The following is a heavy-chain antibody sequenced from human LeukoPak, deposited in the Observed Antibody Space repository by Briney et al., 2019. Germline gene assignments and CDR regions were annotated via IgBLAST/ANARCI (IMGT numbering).Heavy chain of an antibody. V-gene: IGHV4-28*03. CDR3: ARDPLGIAVAGLPPIYYGMDV. J-gene: IGHJ6*02. CDR1: GYSISSSNW. CDR2: IYYSGST. Sequence: SETLSLTCAVSGYSISSSNWWGWIRQPPGKGLEWIGYIYYSGSTYYNPSLKSRVTISVDTSKNQFSLKLSSVTAADTAVYYCARDPLGIAVAGLPPIYYGMDVWGQGTTVTVSS. D-gene: IGHD6-19*01.